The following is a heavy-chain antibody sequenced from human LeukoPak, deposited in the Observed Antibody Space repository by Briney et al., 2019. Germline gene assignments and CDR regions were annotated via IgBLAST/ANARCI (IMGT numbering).Heavy chain of an antibody. CDR1: GYSLTSYW. J-gene: IGHJ4*02. CDR2: IYPGDSDT. V-gene: IGHV5-51*01. D-gene: IGHD6-13*01. Sequence: GESLKISCKGSGYSLTSYWIGWVRQMPGKGLEWMGIIYPGDSDTRYSPSFQGQVTISADKSISTAYLQWSSLKASDTAMYYCARTGYSSSWSFNFDYWGQGTLVTVSS. CDR3: ARTGYSSSWSFNFDY.